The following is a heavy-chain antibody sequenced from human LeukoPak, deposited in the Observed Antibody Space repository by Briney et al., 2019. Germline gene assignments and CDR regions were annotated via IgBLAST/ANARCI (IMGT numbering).Heavy chain of an antibody. D-gene: IGHD2-2*01. CDR3: ARGSLGSTKAFDI. V-gene: IGHV1-69*05. CDR2: IIPIFGPA. CDR1: GGTFSSYA. J-gene: IGHJ3*02. Sequence: SVTVSCKSSGGTFSSYAISWVRQAPGQGLEWMGGIIPIFGPANYAQKFQGRVTITTDESTSTAYMELSSLRSEDTAVYYCARGSLGSTKAFDIWGQGTMVTVSS.